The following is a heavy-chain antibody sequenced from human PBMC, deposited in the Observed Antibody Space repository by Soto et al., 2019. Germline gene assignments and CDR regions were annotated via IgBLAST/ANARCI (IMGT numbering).Heavy chain of an antibody. CDR3: AKDTYYYDRSGYYTYDH. D-gene: IGHD3-22*01. V-gene: IGHV3-30*18. J-gene: IGHJ4*02. CDR2: VSYDGSNK. CDR1: GFTFSSYG. Sequence: PGGSLRLSCAASGFTFSSYGVHWFRQAPGKGLEWVASVSYDGSNKHYGDSVKGRFTISRDNSRNTLDLQMNSLRAEDTAVYYCAKDTYYYDRSGYYTYDHWGQGTQVTVSS.